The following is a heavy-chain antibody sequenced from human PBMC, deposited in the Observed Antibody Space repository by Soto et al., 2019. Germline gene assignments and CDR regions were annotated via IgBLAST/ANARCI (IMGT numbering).Heavy chain of an antibody. Sequence: EAQLGESGGGLVQPGGSLRLSCAASGSAFGSYAMNWVRQAPGKGLEWVSAVTSGGTTYYADSMGGRFTISKDNPKNTLYLKMNSLRAEDPAVYSCATELRYLEWFTRPDYWGQGTLVTVSS. CDR1: GSAFGSYA. CDR3: ATELRYLEWFTRPDY. D-gene: IGHD3-3*01. J-gene: IGHJ4*02. CDR2: VTSGGTT. V-gene: IGHV3-23*04.